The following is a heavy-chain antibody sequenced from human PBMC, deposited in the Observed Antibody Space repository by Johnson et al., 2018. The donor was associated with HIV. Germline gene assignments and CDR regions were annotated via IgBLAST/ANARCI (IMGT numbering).Heavy chain of an antibody. D-gene: IGHD3-22*01. J-gene: IGHJ3*02. CDR3: ARDRSMIVVVEAFDI. CDR1: GFTFSSYA. Sequence: VKLVESGGGLVKPGGSLRLSCAASGFTFSSYAMHWVRQAPGKGLEWVSAISGSGGRTYYADSVKGRFPISRDNSKNTRYLQMNSLRAEDTAVYYCARDRSMIVVVEAFDIWGQGTMVTVSS. CDR2: ISGSGGRT. V-gene: IGHV3-23*04.